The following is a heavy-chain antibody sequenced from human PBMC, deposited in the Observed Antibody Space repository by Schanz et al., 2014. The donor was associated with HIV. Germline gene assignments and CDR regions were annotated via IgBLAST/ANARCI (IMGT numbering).Heavy chain of an antibody. D-gene: IGHD3-10*01. CDR2: IYYSGST. J-gene: IGHJ4*02. CDR3: ARHQRGSYLEALDY. V-gene: IGHV4-31*03. CDR1: GDSISSGGYY. Sequence: QVQLQESGPGLVKPSQTLSLTCTVSGDSISSGGYYWSWIRQHPGKGLEWIGYIYYSGSTYYNPSLKIRVPMSLDTPKTRFSRRRSSVTAADTAVFYCARHQRGSYLEALDYWGQGTLVTVSS.